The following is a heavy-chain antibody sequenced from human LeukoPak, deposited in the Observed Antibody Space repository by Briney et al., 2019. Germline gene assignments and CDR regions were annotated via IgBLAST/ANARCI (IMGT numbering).Heavy chain of an antibody. CDR1: GGSISSYY. CDR3: ARAGVVAAIPGIYYYYGMDV. V-gene: IGHV4-59*01. J-gene: IGHJ6*02. CDR2: ISYSGST. D-gene: IGHD2-15*01. Sequence: SGTLSLTCTVSGGSISSYYWSWVRQPPGKGLEWVGDISYSGSTNYNPSLKSQVTISVDTYKNQSSLKLSSVTAADTAVYYCARAGVVAAIPGIYYYYGMDVWGQGTTVTVSS.